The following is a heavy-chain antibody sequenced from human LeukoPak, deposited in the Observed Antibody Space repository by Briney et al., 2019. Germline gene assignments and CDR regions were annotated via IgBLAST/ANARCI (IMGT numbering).Heavy chain of an antibody. D-gene: IGHD6-13*01. V-gene: IGHV4-4*07. J-gene: IGHJ4*02. CDR2: IYTSGST. CDR1: GGSISYYY. CDR3: ARTDSSNWYGVPVY. Sequence: SETLSLTCTVSGGSISYYYWSWIRPPAGKGLEWIGRIYTSGSTNYNPSLQSRVTMSVDTANNQFSLRRNCGSAAGTAVYYRARTDSSNWYGVPVYWGQGTLVTVSS.